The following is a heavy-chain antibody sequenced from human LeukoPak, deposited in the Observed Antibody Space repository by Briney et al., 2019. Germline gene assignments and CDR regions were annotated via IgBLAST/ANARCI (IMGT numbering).Heavy chain of an antibody. J-gene: IGHJ4*02. CDR1: GYTFTTYN. V-gene: IGHV1-2*02. CDR3: ARGRGGGYFDF. CDR2: ITPSSGGT. D-gene: IGHD2-15*01. Sequence: GASVKVSCKASGYTFTTYNIHWVRQAPGQGLEWMGWITPSSGGTNYAQKFQGRVTMTRDTSISTAYMELSRLRSDDTAAYSCARGRGGGYFDFWGQETLVTVSS.